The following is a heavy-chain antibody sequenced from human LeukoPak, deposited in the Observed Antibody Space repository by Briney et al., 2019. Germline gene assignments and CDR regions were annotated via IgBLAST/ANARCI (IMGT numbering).Heavy chain of an antibody. CDR1: GFTLSTNA. D-gene: IGHD3-10*01. J-gene: IGHJ4*02. CDR2: ISGSGGST. Sequence: GGSLRLSCLTSGFTLSTNAMSWVRQAPGKGLEWVSAISGSGGSTYYADSVKGRFTISRDNSKNTLYLQMNSLRAEDTAVYYCAKDHRDHFDYWGQGTLVTVSS. CDR3: AKDHRDHFDY. V-gene: IGHV3-23*01.